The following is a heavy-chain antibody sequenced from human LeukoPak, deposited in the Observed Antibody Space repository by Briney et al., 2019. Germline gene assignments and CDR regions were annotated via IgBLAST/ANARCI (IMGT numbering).Heavy chain of an antibody. CDR3: ARGSWGTDY. J-gene: IGHJ4*02. CDR2: ISSSGTTI. D-gene: IGHD3-16*01. Sequence: GGSLRLSCATSGFTFSSYEMNRVRQAPGKGLEWVSYISSSGTTIYYADSVKGRFTISRDNARNSLYLQMNSLRAEDTAVYYCARGSWGTDYWGQGTLVTVSS. V-gene: IGHV3-48*03. CDR1: GFTFSSYE.